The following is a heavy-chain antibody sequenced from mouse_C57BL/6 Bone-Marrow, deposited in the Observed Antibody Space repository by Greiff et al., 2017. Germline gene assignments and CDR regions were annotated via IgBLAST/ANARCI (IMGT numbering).Heavy chain of an antibody. CDR2: FYPGSGSI. V-gene: IGHV1-62-2*01. Sequence: VQLQESGAELVKPGASVKLSCKASGYTFTEYTIHWVKQRSGQGLEWIGWFYPGSGSIKYNEKFKDKATLTADKSSSTVYMVLSRVTSEDSAVYFCARNEGEKAWFAYWGQGTLVTVSA. CDR3: ARNEGEKAWFAY. CDR1: GYTFTEYT. J-gene: IGHJ3*01.